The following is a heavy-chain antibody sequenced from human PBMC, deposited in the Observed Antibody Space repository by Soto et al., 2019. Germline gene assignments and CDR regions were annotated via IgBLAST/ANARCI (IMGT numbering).Heavy chain of an antibody. V-gene: IGHV3-23*01. CDR3: AKDCFITFGGVNPIFDY. D-gene: IGHD3-16*01. J-gene: IGHJ4*02. CDR2: ISGSGGST. CDR1: GFTFSSYA. Sequence: EVQLLESGGGLVQPGGSLRLSCAASGFTFSSYAMSWVRQAPGKGLEWVSAISGSGGSTYYADSVKGRFTISRDNYKNTLYLQMNGLRAEDTAVYYCAKDCFITFGGVNPIFDYWGQGTLVTVSS.